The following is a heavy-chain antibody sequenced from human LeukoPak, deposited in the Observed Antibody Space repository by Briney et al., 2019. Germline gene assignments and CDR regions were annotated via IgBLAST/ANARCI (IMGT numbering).Heavy chain of an antibody. CDR3: ASRWPQD. CDR2: ISYDGSNK. V-gene: IGHV3-30-3*01. CDR1: GFTFSSYW. J-gene: IGHJ1*01. D-gene: IGHD5-24*01. Sequence: GGSLRLSCAASGFTFSSYWMHWVRQAPGKGLEWVAVISYDGSNKYYADSVKGRFTISRDNSKNTLYLQMNSLRAEDTAVYYCASRWPQDWGQGTLVTVSS.